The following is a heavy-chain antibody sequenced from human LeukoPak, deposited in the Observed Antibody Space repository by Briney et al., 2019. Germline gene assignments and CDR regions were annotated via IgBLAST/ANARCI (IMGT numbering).Heavy chain of an antibody. CDR3: ARERGVGAVDY. V-gene: IGHV3-48*03. D-gene: IGHD1-26*01. CDR1: GFTFSSYQ. Sequence: QTGGSLRLSCAASGFTFSSYQMNWVRQAPGKGLEWVSYISSSGSTIYYADSVKGRFTISRDNAKNSLYLQMNSLRAEDTAVYYCARERGVGAVDYWGQGTLVTVSS. J-gene: IGHJ4*02. CDR2: ISSSGSTI.